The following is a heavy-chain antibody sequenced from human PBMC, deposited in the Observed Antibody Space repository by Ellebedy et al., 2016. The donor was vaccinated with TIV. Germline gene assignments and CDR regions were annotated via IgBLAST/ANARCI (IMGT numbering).Heavy chain of an antibody. Sequence: GGSLRLSCAASGFSFSTYAMHWVRQAPGKGLEWVAVISFCETDEYYADSVKGRFTISRDNSKNTLYLQMNSLRVEDTSLYYCSRPQNSYGYLYFFDHWGQGTLVTVSS. D-gene: IGHD5-18*01. CDR1: GFSFSTYA. J-gene: IGHJ4*02. V-gene: IGHV3-30*04. CDR2: ISFCETDE. CDR3: SRPQNSYGYLYFFDH.